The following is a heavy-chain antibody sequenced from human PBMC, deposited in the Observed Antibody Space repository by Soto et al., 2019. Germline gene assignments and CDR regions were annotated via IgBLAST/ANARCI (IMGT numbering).Heavy chain of an antibody. Sequence: QVQLQESGPGLVKPSQTLSLTCSVSGDSISSTGFYWSWIRQRPGKALEWIGYIHYTGSTSYNSSLKSRLAISLDASKNQFSLSLSSVTSADTAVYYCARDQHSHGDYYGMDVWGQGITVTVSS. J-gene: IGHJ6*02. D-gene: IGHD2-21*01. CDR3: ARDQHSHGDYYGMDV. CDR2: IHYTGST. CDR1: GDSISSTGFY. V-gene: IGHV4-31*03.